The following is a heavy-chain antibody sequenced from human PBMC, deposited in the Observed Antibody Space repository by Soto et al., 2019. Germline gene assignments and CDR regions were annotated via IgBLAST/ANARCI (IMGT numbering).Heavy chain of an antibody. D-gene: IGHD3-10*01. Sequence: SETLSLTCSVSGGSLSSRPYYWGWVRQPPGKGLEWLGSINYSGSTYYNPSLKSRLTISIDTSKNQFPLELTSVTAEDTAVFYCARDRGGFGEFLAFDYWGQGTLVTVSS. V-gene: IGHV4-39*02. CDR2: INYSGST. CDR1: GGSLSSRPYY. CDR3: ARDRGGFGEFLAFDY. J-gene: IGHJ4*02.